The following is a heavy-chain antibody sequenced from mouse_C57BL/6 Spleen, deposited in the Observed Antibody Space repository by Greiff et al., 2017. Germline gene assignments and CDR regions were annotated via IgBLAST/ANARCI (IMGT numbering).Heavy chain of an antibody. CDR1: GYTFTSYW. J-gene: IGHJ2*01. CDR2: IDPSDSYT. CDR3: ARRENYPDY. Sequence: QVQLQQPGAELVRPGTSVKLSCKASGYTFTSYWMHWVKQRPGQGLEWIGVIDPSDSYTNYNQKFKGKATLTVDTSSSTAYMQLSSLTSEDSAVDYCARRENYPDYWGQGTTLTVSS. V-gene: IGHV1-59*01.